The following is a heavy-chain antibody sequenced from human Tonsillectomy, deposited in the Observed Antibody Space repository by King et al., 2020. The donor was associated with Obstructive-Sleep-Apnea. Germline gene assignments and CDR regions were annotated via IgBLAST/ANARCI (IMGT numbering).Heavy chain of an antibody. CDR2: ISNSGGTI. Sequence: LQLVQSGGDLVKPGGSLRLSCAASGSIFSDYYMSWIRLAPGKRLEWISYISNSGGTIYYADSVKGRFTISRDNAKNSLYLQMNSLRAEDTAVYYCTGGVLGYWGQGTLVTVSS. CDR3: TGGVLGY. J-gene: IGHJ4*02. CDR1: GSIFSDYY. V-gene: IGHV3-11*01.